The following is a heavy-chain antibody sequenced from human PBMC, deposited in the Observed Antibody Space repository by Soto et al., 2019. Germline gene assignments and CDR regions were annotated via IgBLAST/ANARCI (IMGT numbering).Heavy chain of an antibody. Sequence: QVHLVESGGGLVKPGGSLRLSCAASGITFSDCYTNWIRQAPGQGLEWVSYMSSSGNNINYAGSVRGRFTVSRDNAKNSLYLQMYSLRAEDTAIYYCARVRFGQWGYAMDVGGQGTTVPVSS. J-gene: IGHJ6*02. CDR3: ARVRFGQWGYAMDV. CDR2: MSSSGNNI. V-gene: IGHV3-11*01. CDR1: GITFSDCY. D-gene: IGHD3-10*01.